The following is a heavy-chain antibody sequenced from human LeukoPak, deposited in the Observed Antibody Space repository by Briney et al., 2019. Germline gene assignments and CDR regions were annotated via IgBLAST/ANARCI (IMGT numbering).Heavy chain of an antibody. CDR1: GGSVSSGSYY. CDR2: IYYSGST. Sequence: PSETLSLTCTVSGGSVSSGSYYWSWIRQPPGKGLEWIGYIYYSGSTNYNPSLKSRVTISVDTSKNQFSLKLSSVTAADTAVYYCASASGYYRRFDYWGQGTLVTVSS. J-gene: IGHJ4*02. V-gene: IGHV4-61*01. D-gene: IGHD3-22*01. CDR3: ASASGYYRRFDY.